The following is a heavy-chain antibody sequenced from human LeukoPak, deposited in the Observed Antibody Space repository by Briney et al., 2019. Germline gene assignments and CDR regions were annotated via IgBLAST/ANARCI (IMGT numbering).Heavy chain of an antibody. V-gene: IGHV4-34*01. CDR3: ARTQYCSGGSCYSYYYYYYMDV. CDR1: GGSFSGYY. Sequence: SETLSLTFAVYGGSFSGYYWSWIRQPPGKGLEWIGEINHSGSTNYNPSLKSRVTISVDTSKNQFSLKLSSVTAADTAVYCCARTQYCSGGSCYSYYYYYYMDVWGKGTTVTVSS. CDR2: INHSGST. J-gene: IGHJ6*03. D-gene: IGHD2-15*01.